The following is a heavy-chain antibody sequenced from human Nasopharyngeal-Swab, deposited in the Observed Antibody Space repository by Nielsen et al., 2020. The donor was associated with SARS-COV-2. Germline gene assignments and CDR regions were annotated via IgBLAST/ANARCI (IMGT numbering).Heavy chain of an antibody. CDR1: GGSISSSSYY. D-gene: IGHD6-19*01. V-gene: IGHV4-39*01. J-gene: IGHJ6*02. CDR3: ARPSYSSGWSSWYYYYGMDV. CDR2: IYYSGST. Sequence: SETLSLTCTVSGGSISSSSYYWGWIRQPPGKGLEWIGSIYYSGSTYYNPSLKSRVTISVDTSKNQFSLKLSSVTAADTAVYYFARPSYSSGWSSWYYYYGMDVWGQGTTVTVSS.